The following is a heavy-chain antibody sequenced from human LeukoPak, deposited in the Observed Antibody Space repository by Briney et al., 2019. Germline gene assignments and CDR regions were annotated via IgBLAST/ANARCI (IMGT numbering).Heavy chain of an antibody. V-gene: IGHV3-49*03. J-gene: IGHJ6*03. CDR1: GFTFGDFA. D-gene: IGHD4-17*01. Sequence: RAGGSLSLSCTTSGFTFGDFAMSWFHQAPGKGLEWVGFIRSGNYGGAVEYAASVKGRFTISRDDSRRVAYLQMDGLRTEHTDLYYCARDQLRGDPHDYYYYYMDVWGKGTTVTVSS. CDR2: IRSGNYGGAV. CDR3: ARDQLRGDPHDYYYYYMDV.